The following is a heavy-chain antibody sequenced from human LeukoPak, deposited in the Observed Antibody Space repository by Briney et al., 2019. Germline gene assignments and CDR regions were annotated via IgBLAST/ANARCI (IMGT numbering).Heavy chain of an antibody. Sequence: GWSLRLSCAASGFTFSSYGMHWVRQAPGKGLEWVAVIWYDGSNKYYADSVKGRFTISRDNSKNTLYLQMNSLRAEDTAVYYCAKDQGRRGLSPALDAFDIWGQGTMVTVSS. J-gene: IGHJ3*02. D-gene: IGHD3-16*02. V-gene: IGHV3-33*06. CDR2: IWYDGSNK. CDR3: AKDQGRRGLSPALDAFDI. CDR1: GFTFSSYG.